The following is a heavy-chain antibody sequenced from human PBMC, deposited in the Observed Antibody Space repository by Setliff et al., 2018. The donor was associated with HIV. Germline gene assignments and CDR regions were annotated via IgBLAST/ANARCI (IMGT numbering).Heavy chain of an antibody. J-gene: IGHJ2*01. CDR3: VSLPASYDFWSGDYRDWYFDV. CDR1: GVSISSGTYY. V-gene: IGHV4-39*01. CDR2: IYHSGST. D-gene: IGHD3-3*01. Sequence: SETLSLTCTVSGVSISSGTYYWGWVRQPPGKGLEWIGSIYHSGSTYYNPPLKSRVTISVDTSNNQCSLKLNSVTAADTAVYYCVSLPASYDFWSGDYRDWYFDVWGRGTLVTVS.